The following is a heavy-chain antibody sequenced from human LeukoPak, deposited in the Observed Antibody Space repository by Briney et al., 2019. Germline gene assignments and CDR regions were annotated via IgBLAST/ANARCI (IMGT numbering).Heavy chain of an antibody. Sequence: ASVKVSCKASGGTFSSYAISWVRQAPGQGLEWIGWISAYNGDANYAQKFRGRVTMTTDTSTTTASMELRSLRPDDTAVYYCTRDTYYYDTSGFFDYWGQGTLVAVSS. CDR1: GGTFSSYA. D-gene: IGHD3-22*01. J-gene: IGHJ4*02. CDR2: ISAYNGDA. CDR3: TRDTYYYDTSGFFDY. V-gene: IGHV1-18*01.